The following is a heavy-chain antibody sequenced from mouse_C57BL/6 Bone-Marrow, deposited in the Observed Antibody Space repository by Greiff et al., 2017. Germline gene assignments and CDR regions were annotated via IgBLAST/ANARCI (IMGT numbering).Heavy chain of an antibody. J-gene: IGHJ4*01. V-gene: IGHV14-4*01. D-gene: IGHD2-14*01. CDR2: IDPENGDT. Sequence: VQLQQSGAELVRPGASVKLSCTASGFNIKDDYMHWVKQRPEPGLEWIGWIDPENGDTEYASKFQGKATIPAATSSNTAYLQLSHLTSEDTAVYYCTTTGPLLKDAMDYWGQGTSVTVSS. CDR1: GFNIKDDY. CDR3: TTTGPLLKDAMDY.